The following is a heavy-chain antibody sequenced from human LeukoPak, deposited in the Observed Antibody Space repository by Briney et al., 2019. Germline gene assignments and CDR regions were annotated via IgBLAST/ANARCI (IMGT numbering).Heavy chain of an antibody. D-gene: IGHD6-19*01. CDR2: IYYSGST. V-gene: IGHV4-39*01. Sequence: SETLSLTCTVSGGSISSGGYYWSWIRQPPGKGLEWIGSIYYSGSTYYNPSLKSRVTISVDTSKNQFSLKLSSVTAADTAVYYCARHEYSSAFDYWGQGTLVTVSS. J-gene: IGHJ4*02. CDR3: ARHEYSSAFDY. CDR1: GGSISSGGYY.